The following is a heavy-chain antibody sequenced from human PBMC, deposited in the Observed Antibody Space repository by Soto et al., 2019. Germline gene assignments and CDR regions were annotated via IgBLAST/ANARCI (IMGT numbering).Heavy chain of an antibody. D-gene: IGHD6-6*01. Sequence: QVQLVQSGAEVKKPGASVKVSCKASGYTLTSYDINWERQATGQGLEWMGWMNPNSGNTGYAQKFQGRVTMTRNTSISTAYIELSSLRSEDTAVYYCARRGSSSSDDYYYYYMDVWGKGTTVTVSS. CDR3: ARRGSSSSDDYYYYYMDV. CDR1: GYTLTSYD. J-gene: IGHJ6*03. CDR2: MNPNSGNT. V-gene: IGHV1-8*01.